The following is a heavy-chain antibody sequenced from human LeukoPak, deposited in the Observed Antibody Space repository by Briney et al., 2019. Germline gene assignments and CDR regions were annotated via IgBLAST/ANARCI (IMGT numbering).Heavy chain of an antibody. D-gene: IGHD2-2*01. CDR3: ARALRGNYCSSTSCLLNWFDP. Sequence: SETLSLTCSVSGVSIRSYYWGWVRLPPGKGLEWIGYISNSGNTKYNPSLKSRVTISVDTSKNQFSLKLSSVTAADTAVYYCARALRGNYCSSTSCLLNWFDPWGQGTLVTVSS. CDR1: GVSIRSYY. CDR2: ISNSGNT. J-gene: IGHJ5*02. V-gene: IGHV4-59*12.